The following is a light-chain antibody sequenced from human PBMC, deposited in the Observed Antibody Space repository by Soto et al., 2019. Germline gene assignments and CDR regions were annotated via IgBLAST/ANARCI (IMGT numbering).Light chain of an antibody. Sequence: QSVLIQPASVSGSPGQSITISCTGTSSDVGGYNYVSWYQQHPGKVPKLMIYEVSNRPSGVSNRFSGSKSGNTASLTISGLQAEDEADYYCSSYTSSSTLVFGGGTKLTVL. CDR2: EVS. J-gene: IGLJ2*01. CDR1: SSDVGGYNY. CDR3: SSYTSSSTLV. V-gene: IGLV2-14*01.